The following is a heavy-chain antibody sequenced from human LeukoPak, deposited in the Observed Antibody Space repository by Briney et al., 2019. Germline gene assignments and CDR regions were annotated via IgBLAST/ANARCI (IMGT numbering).Heavy chain of an antibody. V-gene: IGHV3-7*01. D-gene: IGHD6-6*01. CDR1: GFTFRSYW. CDR3: SIVQGWFDP. Sequence: QTGGSLRLSCGASGFTFRSYWMSWVRQAPGKGLKWVANIRQDGSEKYYVDSVKGRFTISRDNAKNSLYLQMNSLRAEDTAVYYCSIVQGWFDPWGQGTLVTVSS. J-gene: IGHJ5*02. CDR2: IRQDGSEK.